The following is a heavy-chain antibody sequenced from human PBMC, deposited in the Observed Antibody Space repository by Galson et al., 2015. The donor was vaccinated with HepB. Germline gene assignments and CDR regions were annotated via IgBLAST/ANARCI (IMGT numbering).Heavy chain of an antibody. CDR3: ARDVYDILTGYYNVGAFDI. D-gene: IGHD3-9*01. V-gene: IGHV6-1*01. CDR1: GDSVSSNSAA. J-gene: IGHJ3*02. CDR2: TYYRSKWYN. Sequence: CAISGDSVSSNSAAWNWIRQSPSRGLEWLGRTYYRSKWYNDYAVSVKSRITINPDTSKNQFSLQLNSVTPEDTAVYYCARDVYDILTGYYNVGAFDIWGQGTMVTVSS.